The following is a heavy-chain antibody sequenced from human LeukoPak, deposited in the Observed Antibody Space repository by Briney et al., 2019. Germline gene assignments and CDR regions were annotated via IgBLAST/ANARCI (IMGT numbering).Heavy chain of an antibody. CDR1: GFTFSSYS. CDR2: ISSSSSYI. J-gene: IGHJ4*02. Sequence: GGSLRLSCAASGFTFSSYSMNWVRQAPGKGLEWVSSISSSSSYIYYADSVKGRFTISRDNAKNSLYLQMNSLRAEDTAVYYCARAGDSSSSLGLNWGQGTLVTVSS. CDR3: ARAGDSSSSLGLN. V-gene: IGHV3-21*01. D-gene: IGHD6-6*01.